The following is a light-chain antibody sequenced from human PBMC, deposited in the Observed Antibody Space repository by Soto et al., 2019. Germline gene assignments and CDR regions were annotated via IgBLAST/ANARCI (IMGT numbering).Light chain of an antibody. J-gene: IGLJ1*01. V-gene: IGLV2-14*01. CDR2: EVT. Sequence: QSMLTRPASLSGSPGQSAAISCTGASSEVGGCNSVSWYRQEAGKAPTITMYEVTYRPSGVSNSFSGCTSGPTASLTISGFQAEDKAYYYCSSFTRSSTHVFGNRT. CDR3: SSFTRSSTHV. CDR1: SSEVGGCNS.